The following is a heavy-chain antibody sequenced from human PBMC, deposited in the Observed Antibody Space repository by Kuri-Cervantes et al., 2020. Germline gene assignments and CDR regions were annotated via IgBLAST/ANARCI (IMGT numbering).Heavy chain of an antibody. J-gene: IGHJ4*02. CDR2: ISHSGAT. CDR1: GGSFSGYY. CDR3: ARRPYVYGDYYFDY. V-gene: IGHV4-34*01. Sequence: SQTLSLTCAVDGGSFSGYYWSWIRQIPGKGLEFIGEISHSGATNYNPSLKSRVTISVDTSKNQFSLKLSSVTAADTAVYYCARRPYVYGDYYFDYWGQGTLVTVSS. D-gene: IGHD4-17*01.